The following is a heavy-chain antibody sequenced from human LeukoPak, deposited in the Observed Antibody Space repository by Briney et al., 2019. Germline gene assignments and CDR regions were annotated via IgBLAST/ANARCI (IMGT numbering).Heavy chain of an antibody. CDR3: AKRNTGSYSDFFDF. CDR1: GFTLNTYG. CDR2: ISHNGANT. D-gene: IGHD1-26*01. Sequence: GGSLRLSCAASGFTLNTYGMHWVRQAPGKGLEWVSSISHNGANTYYADSVKGRFTISRDNSKSTVYLQMHSLRAEDTALYYCAKRNTGSYSDFFDFWGQGTLVTVSS. J-gene: IGHJ4*02. V-gene: IGHV3-23*01.